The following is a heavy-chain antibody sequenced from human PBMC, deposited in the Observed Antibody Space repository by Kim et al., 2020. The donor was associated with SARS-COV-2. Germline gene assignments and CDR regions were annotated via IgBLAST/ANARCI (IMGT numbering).Heavy chain of an antibody. J-gene: IGHJ6*02. CDR3: TTATGATALMDV. D-gene: IGHD1-26*01. V-gene: IGHV3-15*01. CDR2: IKSKTDGGTT. Sequence: GGSLRLSCAASGFTFSNAWMSWVRQAPGKGLEWVGRIKSKTDGGTTDYAAPVKGRFTISRDDSKNTLYLQMNSLKTEDTAVYYCTTATGATALMDVWGQGTTVTVSS. CDR1: GFTFSNAW.